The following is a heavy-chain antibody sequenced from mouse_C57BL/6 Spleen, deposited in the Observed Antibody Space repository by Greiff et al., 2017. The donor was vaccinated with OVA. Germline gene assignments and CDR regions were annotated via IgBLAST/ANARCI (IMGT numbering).Heavy chain of an antibody. V-gene: IGHV1-54*01. Sequence: QVQLQQSGAELVRPGTSVKVSCTASGYAFTNYLIEWIGVINPGSGGTNYNEKFKGKATLTADTSSSTAYMQLSSLTSEDSAVYFCAMKQRRPYYAMDYWGQGTSVTVSS. D-gene: IGHD3-2*02. CDR3: AMKQRRPYYAMDY. CDR1: GYAFTNYL. CDR2: INPGSGGT. J-gene: IGHJ4*01.